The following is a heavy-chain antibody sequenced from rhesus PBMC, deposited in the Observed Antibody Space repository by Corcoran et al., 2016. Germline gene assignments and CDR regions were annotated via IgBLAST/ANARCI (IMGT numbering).Heavy chain of an antibody. CDR3: TSGYSGSWNSLP. CDR2: ISESGGTI. D-gene: IGHD6-25*01. V-gene: IGHV3-100*02. CDR1: GFTFSSYE. Sequence: DVQLVESGGGLVKPGGSLRLSCVASGFTFSSYEMHWVRQAPGKGLELVSVISESGGTIYYANSVKCRFTNSRDIAKNSLFLQMNSLRAEDTAVYYCTSGYSGSWNSLPWGQGVLVTVSS. J-gene: IGHJ4*01.